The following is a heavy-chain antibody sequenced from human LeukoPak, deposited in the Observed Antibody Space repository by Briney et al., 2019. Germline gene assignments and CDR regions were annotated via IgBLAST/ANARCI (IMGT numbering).Heavy chain of an antibody. D-gene: IGHD5/OR15-5a*01. Sequence: GGSLRLSCAASGFTFSSYGMHWVRQAPGKGLEWVAVIWYDGSNKYYADSVKGRFTISRDNSKNTLYLQMNSLRAEDTAVYYCAREELSTPHVYFDYWGQGTLVTVSS. J-gene: IGHJ4*02. V-gene: IGHV3-33*08. CDR1: GFTFSSYG. CDR3: AREELSTPHVYFDY. CDR2: IWYDGSNK.